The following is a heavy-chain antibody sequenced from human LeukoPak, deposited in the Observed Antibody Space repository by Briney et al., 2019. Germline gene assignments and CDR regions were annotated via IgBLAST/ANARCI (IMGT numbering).Heavy chain of an antibody. Sequence: PSETLSLTCTVSGGSISSYYWSWIRQPAGKGLEWIGRIYTSGSTNYNPSLKSRVTMSVDTSKNQFSLKLSSVTAADTAVYYCARNRPTVGGYYYYGMDVWGQGTTVTVSS. CDR1: GGSISSYY. CDR3: ARNRPTVGGYYYYGMDV. V-gene: IGHV4-4*07. D-gene: IGHD4-23*01. J-gene: IGHJ6*02. CDR2: IYTSGST.